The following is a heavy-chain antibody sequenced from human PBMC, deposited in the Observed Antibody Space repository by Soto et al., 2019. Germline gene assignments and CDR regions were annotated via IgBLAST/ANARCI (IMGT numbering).Heavy chain of an antibody. CDR1: GYTFTSTW. D-gene: IGHD5-18*01. CDR2: INPYGGVA. Sequence: ASVTVSCKASGYTFTSTWMHWVRQAPGQGLEWMGVINPYGGVATYSEKFQGRVTMTRDTSTATDYMELSSLRSEDTAMYYCARDQSYRDTYWWFVPWGQGTLVTVSS. J-gene: IGHJ5*02. V-gene: IGHV1-46*01. CDR3: ARDQSYRDTYWWFVP.